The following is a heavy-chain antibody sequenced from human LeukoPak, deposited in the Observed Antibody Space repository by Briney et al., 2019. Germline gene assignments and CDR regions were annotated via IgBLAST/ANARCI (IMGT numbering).Heavy chain of an antibody. CDR1: GVTFSSYS. Sequence: PGGSLRLSCAASGVTFSSYSMNWVRQAPGKGLEWVSYISSSSTTIYYADSVKGRFIISRDNAKNALYLQMNSLRGEDTAVYYCARGHFAWIQGSYGMNVWGQGTTVTVSS. D-gene: IGHD5-18*01. CDR3: ARGHFAWIQGSYGMNV. V-gene: IGHV3-48*04. CDR2: ISSSSTTI. J-gene: IGHJ6*02.